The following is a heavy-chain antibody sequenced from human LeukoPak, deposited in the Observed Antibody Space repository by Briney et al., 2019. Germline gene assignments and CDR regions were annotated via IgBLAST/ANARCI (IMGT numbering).Heavy chain of an antibody. J-gene: IGHJ4*02. V-gene: IGHV4-30-2*01. Sequence: SETLSLTCAVSGGSISSGGYSWSWIRQPPGKGLEWIGYIYHSGSTYYNPSLKSRVTISVDRSKNQFSLKLSSVTAADTAVYYCARDKGYYDSSGYYGLDYWGQGTLVTVSS. CDR3: ARDKGYYDSSGYYGLDY. D-gene: IGHD3-22*01. CDR1: GGSISSGGYS. CDR2: IYHSGST.